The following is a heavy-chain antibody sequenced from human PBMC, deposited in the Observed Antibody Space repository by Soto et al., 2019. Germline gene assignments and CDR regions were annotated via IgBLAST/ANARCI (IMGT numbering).Heavy chain of an antibody. V-gene: IGHV1-3*01. CDR1: GYTFTSYA. J-gene: IGHJ4*02. CDR3: ASREPRGY. D-gene: IGHD1-1*01. Sequence: ASVKVSCKASGYTFTSYAMHWVRQAPGQRLEWMGWINAGNGNTKYSQKFQGRVTMTTDTSTSTAYMELRSLRSDDTAVYYCASREPRGYWGQGTLVTVSS. CDR2: INAGNGNT.